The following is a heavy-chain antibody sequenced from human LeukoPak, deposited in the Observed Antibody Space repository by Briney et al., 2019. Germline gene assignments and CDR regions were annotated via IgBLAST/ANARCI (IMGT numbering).Heavy chain of an antibody. CDR3: ARAPGFTIFGVVSPYYFDY. CDR1: GGSISSYY. CDR2: IYTSGST. J-gene: IGHJ4*02. D-gene: IGHD3-3*01. Sequence: SETLSLTCTVSGGSISSYYWSWIRQPAGKGLEWIGRIYTSGSTDYNPSLKSRVTMSVDTSKNQFSLKLSSVTAADTAVYYCARAPGFTIFGVVSPYYFDYWGQGTLVTVSS. V-gene: IGHV4-4*07.